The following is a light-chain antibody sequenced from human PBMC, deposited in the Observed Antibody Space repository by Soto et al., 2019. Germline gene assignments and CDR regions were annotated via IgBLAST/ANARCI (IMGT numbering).Light chain of an antibody. J-gene: IGKJ2*01. Sequence: DIQMTQSPSTLSASVRDRVTITCRASQSISNSLAWYQQRPGKAPKLLIYKASSLETGVPSRFSGSGSGTEFTHTISSLQPDDFATYYCQQYNSDWNTFGQGTKVDIK. V-gene: IGKV1-5*03. CDR3: QQYNSDWNT. CDR1: QSISNS. CDR2: KAS.